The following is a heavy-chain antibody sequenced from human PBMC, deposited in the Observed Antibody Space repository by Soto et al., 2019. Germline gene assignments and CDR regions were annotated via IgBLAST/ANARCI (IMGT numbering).Heavy chain of an antibody. Sequence: QVHLVESGGGVVQPGRSLRLSCAASGFTFSSYGMHWVRQAPGKGLEWVAVISYDGSNKYYADSVKGRFTISRDNSKNTLYLQMNSLRAEDTAVYYCANTRGEQWLPRGGLVDYWGQGTLVTVSS. CDR3: ANTRGEQWLPRGGLVDY. CDR2: ISYDGSNK. V-gene: IGHV3-30*18. J-gene: IGHJ4*02. CDR1: GFTFSSYG. D-gene: IGHD6-19*01.